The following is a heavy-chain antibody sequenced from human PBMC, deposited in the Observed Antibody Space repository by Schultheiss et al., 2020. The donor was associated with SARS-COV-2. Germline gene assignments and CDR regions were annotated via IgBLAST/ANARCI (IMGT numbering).Heavy chain of an antibody. Sequence: GGSLRLSCAASGFTFSSYSMNWVRQAPGKGLEWVSSISSTSNYIYYAGSVKGRFTISRDNSKNTRYLQMNSLRAEDTAVYYCASSMGRSAPDYWGQGTLVTVSS. CDR2: ISSTSNYI. CDR1: GFTFSSYS. CDR3: ASSMGRSAPDY. D-gene: IGHD3-10*01. J-gene: IGHJ4*02. V-gene: IGHV3-21*01.